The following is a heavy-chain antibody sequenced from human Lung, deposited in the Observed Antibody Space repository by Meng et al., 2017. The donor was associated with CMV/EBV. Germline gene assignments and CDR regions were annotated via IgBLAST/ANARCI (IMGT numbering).Heavy chain of an antibody. J-gene: IGHJ5*02. CDR2: INPNSGGT. Sequence: SVXVSXXASGYTFTGYYMHWVRQAPGQGLEWMGWINPNSGGTNYAQKFQGRVTMTRDTSISTAYMELSRLRSDDTAVYYCARELDLQLGYCSGGSCYGRGNWFDPWGQGTLVTVSS. V-gene: IGHV1-2*02. CDR3: ARELDLQLGYCSGGSCYGRGNWFDP. CDR1: GYTFTGYY. D-gene: IGHD2-15*01.